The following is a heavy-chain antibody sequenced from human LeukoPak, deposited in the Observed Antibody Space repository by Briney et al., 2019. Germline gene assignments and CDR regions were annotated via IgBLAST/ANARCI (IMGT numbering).Heavy chain of an antibody. J-gene: IGHJ4*02. CDR3: ARQDNYYFDY. Sequence: PSETLSLTCTVSGGSISSGGYYWSWIRQHPGKGLEWIGYIYYSGTTYYNPSLKSRVTISVDMSKNQFSLKLSSVTAADTAVYYCARQDNYYFDYWGQGILVTASS. CDR1: GGSISSGGYY. V-gene: IGHV4-39*01. CDR2: IYYSGTT. D-gene: IGHD1-20*01.